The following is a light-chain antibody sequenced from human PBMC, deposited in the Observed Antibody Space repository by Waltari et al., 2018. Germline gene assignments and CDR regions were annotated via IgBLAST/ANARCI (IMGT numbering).Light chain of an antibody. CDR1: QSISTY. Sequence: DIQMTQSPSSLSASVGDRVTITCRASQSISTYLNWYQQKPGKAPKLLIYAASSLQSGVPSRFSGSGSGTDFTLTISSLQPEDFVTYYCQQSYDTPRTFGPGTKVDIK. J-gene: IGKJ3*01. V-gene: IGKV1-39*01. CDR3: QQSYDTPRT. CDR2: AAS.